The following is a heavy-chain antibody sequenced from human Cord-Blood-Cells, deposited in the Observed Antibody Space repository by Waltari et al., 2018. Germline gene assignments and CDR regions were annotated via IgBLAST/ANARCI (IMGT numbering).Heavy chain of an antibody. Sequence: QVQLQESGPGLVKPSQTLSLTCTVSGGSISSGGYYWRWIRQHPGKGLEWIGYIYYSGSTYYNPSLKSRVTISVDTSKNQFSLKLSSVTAADTAVYYCARRQIVASLFDYWGQGTLVTVSS. CDR1: GGSISSGGYY. CDR3: ARRQIVASLFDY. J-gene: IGHJ4*02. D-gene: IGHD5-12*01. CDR2: IYYSGST. V-gene: IGHV4-31*03.